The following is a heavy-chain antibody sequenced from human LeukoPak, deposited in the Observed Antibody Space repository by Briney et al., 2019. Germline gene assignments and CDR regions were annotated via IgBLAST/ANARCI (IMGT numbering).Heavy chain of an antibody. CDR2: ISGSGGST. D-gene: IGHD4-17*01. V-gene: IGHV3-23*01. CDR1: GFTFSNYA. Sequence: GGSLRLSCAASGFTFSNYAMTWVRQAPGKGLEWVSGISGSGGSTFYAGSVKGRFTISRDNSKNTLYVQMNSLRAEDTAVYYCAKDGATVTDYYYYGMDVWGQGTTVTASS. J-gene: IGHJ6*02. CDR3: AKDGATVTDYYYYGMDV.